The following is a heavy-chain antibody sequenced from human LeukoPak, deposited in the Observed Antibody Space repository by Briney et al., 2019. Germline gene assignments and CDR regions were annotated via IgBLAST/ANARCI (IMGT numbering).Heavy chain of an antibody. V-gene: IGHV1-18*01. CDR2: ISAYNGNT. D-gene: IGHD5-24*01. J-gene: IGHJ4*02. Sequence: ASVKVSCKASGYTFTSYGISWVRQAPGQGLEWMGWISAYNGNTNYAQKLQGRVTMTTDTSTSTAYMELRSLRSDDTAVYYCARVFLRGGYNFLGYWGQGTLVTVSS. CDR1: GYTFTSYG. CDR3: ARVFLRGGYNFLGY.